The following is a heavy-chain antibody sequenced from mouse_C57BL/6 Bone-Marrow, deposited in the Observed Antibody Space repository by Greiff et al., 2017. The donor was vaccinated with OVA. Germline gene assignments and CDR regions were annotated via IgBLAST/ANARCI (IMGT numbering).Heavy chain of an antibody. Sequence: VQLQQSGAELVRPGASVKLSCKASGYTFTDYYINWVKQRPGQGLEWIARIYPGSGNTYYNEKFKGKATLTAEKSSSTAYMQLSSLTSEDSAVYFCAREHYGSSQWYFDVWGTGTTVTVSS. V-gene: IGHV1-76*01. CDR1: GYTFTDYY. CDR2: IYPGSGNT. D-gene: IGHD1-1*01. J-gene: IGHJ1*03. CDR3: AREHYGSSQWYFDV.